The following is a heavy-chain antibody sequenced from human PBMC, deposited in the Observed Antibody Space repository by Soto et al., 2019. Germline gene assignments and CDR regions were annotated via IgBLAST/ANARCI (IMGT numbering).Heavy chain of an antibody. D-gene: IGHD2-2*01. V-gene: IGHV3-23*01. Sequence: EVQLLESGGGLVQPGGSLRLSCAASGFTFSSYAMSWVRQAPGKGLEWVSAISGSGGSTYYADSVKGRFTISRDNSKNTLYLQMNSLRAEDTAVYYCAKDIRQLPPLPSGWFDPWGQGTLVTVSS. CDR2: ISGSGGST. CDR1: GFTFSSYA. J-gene: IGHJ5*02. CDR3: AKDIRQLPPLPSGWFDP.